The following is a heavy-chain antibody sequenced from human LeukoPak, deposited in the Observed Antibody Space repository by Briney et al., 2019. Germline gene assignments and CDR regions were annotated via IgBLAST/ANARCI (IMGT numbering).Heavy chain of an antibody. CDR3: ARRLLWFGANWFDP. V-gene: IGHV3-7*01. Sequence: GGSLGLSCAASGFTFSSYWMSWVRQAPGKGLEWVANIKQDGSEKYYVDSVKGRFAISRDNAKNSLYLQMNSLRAEDTAVYYCARRLLWFGANWFDPWGQGTLVTVSS. J-gene: IGHJ5*02. CDR1: GFTFSSYW. CDR2: IKQDGSEK. D-gene: IGHD3-10*01.